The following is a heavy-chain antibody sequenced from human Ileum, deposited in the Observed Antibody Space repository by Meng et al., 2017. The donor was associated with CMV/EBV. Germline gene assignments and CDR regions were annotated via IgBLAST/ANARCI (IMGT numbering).Heavy chain of an antibody. D-gene: IGHD6-13*01. V-gene: IGHV3-48*03. J-gene: IGHJ6*02. CDR3: AREEADLSSNYYKMDV. CDR2: ISSDGDTK. Sequence: GESLKISCAASGFTFSLYEMEWVRQAPGKGLEWVSLISSDGDTKHYVDSVKGRFTISRDNGKNSVYLDMDSLRAEDTAIYYCAREEADLSSNYYKMDVWGQGTTVTVSS. CDR1: GFTFSLYE.